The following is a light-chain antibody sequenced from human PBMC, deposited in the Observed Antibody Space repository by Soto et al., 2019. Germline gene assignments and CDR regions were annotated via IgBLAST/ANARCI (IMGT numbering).Light chain of an antibody. CDR3: QQYNNWPWT. CDR2: GAS. Sequence: EIMMTQSPATLSVSPGDRATLSCRASQSVSSNLAWYQQNPGQAPRLLISGASTGATGIPARFSGSGSGTEFTLTISSLQAEDFAVYYCQQYNNWPWTFGQGTKVEIK. CDR1: QSVSSN. V-gene: IGKV3-15*01. J-gene: IGKJ1*01.